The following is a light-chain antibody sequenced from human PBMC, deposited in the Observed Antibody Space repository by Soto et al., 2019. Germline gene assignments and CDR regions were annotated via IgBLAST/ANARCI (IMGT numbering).Light chain of an antibody. CDR2: GAS. J-gene: IGKJ1*01. CDR1: QSVSNSY. V-gene: IGKV3-20*01. Sequence: EIVMTQSPATLSLSPGERATLSCRASQSVSNSYLAWYQQKPGQAPRLLIFGASSRATGIPDRFTGSGSGTDFTLTVGRLEPEDFALYYCQQYGSSPRTFGQGTRWIS. CDR3: QQYGSSPRT.